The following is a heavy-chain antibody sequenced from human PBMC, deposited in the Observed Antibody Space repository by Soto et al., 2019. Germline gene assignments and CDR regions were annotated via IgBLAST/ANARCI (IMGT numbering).Heavy chain of an antibody. CDR2: ISANNGHT. CDR1: GYIFTNYG. V-gene: IGHV1-18*01. J-gene: IGHJ4*02. Sequence: QVPLVQSGPEVKKAGASVKVSCKASGYIFTNYGITWVRQAPGQGLEWMGWISANNGHTNYAQKFQGRVTMTTDTSTITAYMELLSLRSDDTAVYYCAIDFVGATSRKDYWGQGTLVTVSS. D-gene: IGHD1-26*01. CDR3: AIDFVGATSRKDY.